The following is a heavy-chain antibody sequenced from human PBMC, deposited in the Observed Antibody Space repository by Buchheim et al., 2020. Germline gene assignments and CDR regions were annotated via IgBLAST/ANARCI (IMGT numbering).Heavy chain of an antibody. J-gene: IGHJ4*02. D-gene: IGHD1-1*01. CDR2: LYNSGST. CDR1: GGSISSSSFY. Sequence: QLQLQESGPGLVKPSETLSLTCNVSGGSISSSSFYWGWMRQPPGKGLEWIGSLYNSGSTYYNSSLKSRVTISVQTSNNQFSLRLTSVTAADTAVYYCASGWNAIDYWGQGTL. V-gene: IGHV4-39*01. CDR3: ASGWNAIDY.